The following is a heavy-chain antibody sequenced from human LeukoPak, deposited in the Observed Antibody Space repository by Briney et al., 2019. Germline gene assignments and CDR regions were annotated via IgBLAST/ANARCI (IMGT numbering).Heavy chain of an antibody. D-gene: IGHD6-13*01. J-gene: IGHJ4*02. CDR2: RYTSGST. V-gene: IGHV4-4*09. CDR1: GGSINSYY. Sequence: SETLSLTCSVSGGSINSYYWSWIRQPPGKGLEWIGYRYTSGSTNYNPSLKSRVTISVDTSKNQISLKLLSVTAEDTAAYYCARLTYSKRSYHFGSWGQGTLVTVSS. CDR3: ARLTYSKRSYHFGS.